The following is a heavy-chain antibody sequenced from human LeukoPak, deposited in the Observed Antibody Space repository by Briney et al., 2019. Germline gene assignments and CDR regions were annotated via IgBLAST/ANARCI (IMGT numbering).Heavy chain of an antibody. CDR3: AKGRRFLEWLLLDS. D-gene: IGHD3-3*01. CDR1: GFTFSSFA. J-gene: IGHJ4*02. Sequence: GGSLRLSCAASGFTFSSFAMSWVRQAPGKGLECVSTISVSGSTTYYADSVKGRFTISRDSSKNTLYLHMKSVRAEDTAVYYCAKGRRFLEWLLLDSWSQGILVTATS. V-gene: IGHV3-23*01. CDR2: ISVSGSTT.